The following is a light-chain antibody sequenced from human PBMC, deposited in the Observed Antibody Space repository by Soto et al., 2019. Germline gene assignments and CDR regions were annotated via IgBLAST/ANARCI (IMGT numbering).Light chain of an antibody. Sequence: QSALTQPRSVSGSPGQSVTISCTGTSNDVGGYNYVSWYQQHPGIAPKLMIYDVTERPSGVPDRFSGSKSGNTASLTISGLQAEDEADYYCCSYAGNTYYSSYTGNTVVFGGGTKVTVL. CDR3: CSYAGNTYYSSYTGNTVV. J-gene: IGLJ2*01. CDR2: DVT. CDR1: SNDVGGYNY. V-gene: IGLV2-11*01.